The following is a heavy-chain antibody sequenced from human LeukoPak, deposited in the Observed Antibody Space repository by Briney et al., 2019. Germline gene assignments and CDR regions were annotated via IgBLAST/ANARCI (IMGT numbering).Heavy chain of an antibody. V-gene: IGHV3-23*01. D-gene: IGHD6-19*01. CDR1: GFTFSSYS. Sequence: GGSLRLSCAASGFTFSSYSMNWVRQAPGKGLEWVSAISGSGGSTYHADSVKGRFTISRDNSKNTLYLQMNSLRAEDTAVYYCARDSTYSSGWSWNWGQGTLVTVSS. CDR2: ISGSGGST. J-gene: IGHJ4*02. CDR3: ARDSTYSSGWSWN.